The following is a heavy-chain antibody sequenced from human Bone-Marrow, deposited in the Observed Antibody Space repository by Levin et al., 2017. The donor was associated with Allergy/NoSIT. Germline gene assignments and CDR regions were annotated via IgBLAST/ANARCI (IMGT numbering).Heavy chain of an antibody. CDR3: ARGDFTTGFGRGLHFDS. CDR2: IYDPGDR. V-gene: IGHV3-66*01. Sequence: GESLKISCAASGFTVRNNYMTWVRQAPGMGLEWVSLIYDPGDRYYVVYAVSVKVSFTIDRDNSKNMVDLQMNSLRDKDMAVYYCARGDFTTGFGRGLHFDSWGQGALVTVSS. J-gene: IGHJ4*02. D-gene: IGHD3-9*01. CDR1: GFTVRNNY.